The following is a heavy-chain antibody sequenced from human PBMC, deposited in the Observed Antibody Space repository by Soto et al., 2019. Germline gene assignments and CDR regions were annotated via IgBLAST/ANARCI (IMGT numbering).Heavy chain of an antibody. D-gene: IGHD3-22*01. J-gene: IGHJ6*02. CDR3: ARGDATKIVVTTYYGMDV. Sequence: QVQLVQSGAEVKKPGSSVKVSCKASGGSLSNYGIIWVRQAPGQGLEWMGAIIPVFGTPNYAQKFQDRVTITADESTTTVYMEVRSLTSEDTAVYYCARGDATKIVVTTYYGMDVWGQGTTVTVSS. CDR2: IIPVFGTP. V-gene: IGHV1-69*12. CDR1: GGSLSNYG.